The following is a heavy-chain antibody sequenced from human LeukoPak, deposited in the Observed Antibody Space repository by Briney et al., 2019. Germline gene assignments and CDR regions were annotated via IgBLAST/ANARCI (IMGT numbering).Heavy chain of an antibody. CDR3: AREGPSGSYDY. CDR1: GFSFTTSH. D-gene: IGHD1-26*01. J-gene: IGHJ4*02. V-gene: IGHV3-64*01. Sequence: GGSLRLSCAASGFSFTTSHMHWVRQAPGKGLESVSAISIDGQNTYYANSVRGRFTISRDNSRSILYLQMGSLRVEDTATYYCAREGPSGSYDYWGQGTLVTVSS. CDR2: ISIDGQNT.